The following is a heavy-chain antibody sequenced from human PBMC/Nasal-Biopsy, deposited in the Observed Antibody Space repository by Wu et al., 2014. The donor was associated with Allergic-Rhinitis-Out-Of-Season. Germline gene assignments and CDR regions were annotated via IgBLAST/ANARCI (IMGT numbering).Heavy chain of an antibody. J-gene: IGHJ4*02. Sequence: LSLTCAVYGGSFSSYGLQWVRQAPGKGLEWLAGISYDGTKKHYADSVKGRFSISRDNSNNTLFLEVNSLRIEDTAVYYCAKDAVEGLYLRLRGGAGGGTYFDNWGQGSQGHRLL. CDR1: GGSFSSYG. CDR3: AKDAVEGLYLRLRGGAGGGTYFDN. D-gene: IGHD4-17*01. CDR2: ISYDGTKK. V-gene: IGHV3-30*18.